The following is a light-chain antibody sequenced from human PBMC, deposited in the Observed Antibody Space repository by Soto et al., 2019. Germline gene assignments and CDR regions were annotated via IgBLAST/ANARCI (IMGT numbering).Light chain of an antibody. Sequence: QSALTQPRSVSGSPGQSVAISCTGTFNDVGGYNYVSWYQQYPGKAPKLIIYDVTKRPSGVPDRFSGSKSANTASLTISGLQAEDEADYYCCSYAGSYTLVFGGGTKLTVL. CDR2: DVT. V-gene: IGLV2-11*01. CDR1: FNDVGGYNY. J-gene: IGLJ3*02. CDR3: CSYAGSYTLV.